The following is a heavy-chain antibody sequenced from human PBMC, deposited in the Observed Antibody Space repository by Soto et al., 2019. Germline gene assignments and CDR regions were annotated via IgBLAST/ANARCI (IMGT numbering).Heavy chain of an antibody. Sequence: PGGSLRLSCTVSGFTFNFYAMHWVRQAPGKGLEWVALISYDGNNKYYADSVKGRFTISRDNSKNTVYLHMDSLRADDTAVYYCARELTMYAVVVVSKYYYGMDVWGQGTTVTSP. D-gene: IGHD3-22*01. V-gene: IGHV3-30-3*01. CDR2: ISYDGNNK. CDR1: GFTFNFYA. J-gene: IGHJ6*02. CDR3: ARELTMYAVVVVSKYYYGMDV.